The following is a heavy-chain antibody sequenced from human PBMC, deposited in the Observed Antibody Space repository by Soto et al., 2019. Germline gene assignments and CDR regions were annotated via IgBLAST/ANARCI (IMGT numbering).Heavy chain of an antibody. CDR2: INNSGGDT. D-gene: IGHD2-15*01. Sequence: EVQLLESGGGLVQPGGSLRLSCAASGFTLSSYAMSWVRQAPGKGLEGVSVINNSGGDTYYADSVKGRFAISRDSSKNTLYLQMNSLRAEDTAVYYCARDADYRVRIFGYFDLWGRGTLVTVSS. CDR3: ARDADYRVRIFGYFDL. V-gene: IGHV3-23*01. J-gene: IGHJ2*01. CDR1: GFTLSSYA.